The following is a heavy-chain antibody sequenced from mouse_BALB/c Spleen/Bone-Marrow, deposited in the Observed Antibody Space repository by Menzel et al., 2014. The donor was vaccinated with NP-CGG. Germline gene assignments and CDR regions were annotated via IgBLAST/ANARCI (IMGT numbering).Heavy chain of an antibody. CDR3: ARVGFSFDY. J-gene: IGHJ2*01. CDR2: IYPGDGDT. Sequence: VQLQESGAELVRPGSSVKISCKASGYAFSTYWMNWVKQRPEQGLEWIGQIYPGDGDTNYNEKFKGKATLTADKSSSTASIQLSSLTSEDSAVYFCARVGFSFDYWGQGTTLTVSS. CDR1: GYAFSTYW. D-gene: IGHD3-1*01. V-gene: IGHV1-80*01.